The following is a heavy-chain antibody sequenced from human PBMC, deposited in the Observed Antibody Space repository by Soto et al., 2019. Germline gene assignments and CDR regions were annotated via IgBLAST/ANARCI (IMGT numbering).Heavy chain of an antibody. CDR2: IYWNDDK. J-gene: IGHJ5*02. CDR3: ARRAHSSSWPTNWFDP. Sequence: SGPTLVNPTQTLTLTCTFSGFSLSTSGVGVGWIRQPPGKALEWLALIYWNDDKRYSPSLESRLTITKDTSKNQVVLTMTNMDPVDTATYYCARRAHSSSWPTNWFDPWGQGTLVTVSS. V-gene: IGHV2-5*01. D-gene: IGHD6-13*01. CDR1: GFSLSTSGVG.